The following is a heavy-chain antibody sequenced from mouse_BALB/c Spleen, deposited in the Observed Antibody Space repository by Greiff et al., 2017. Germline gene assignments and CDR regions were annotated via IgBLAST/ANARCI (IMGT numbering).Heavy chain of an antibody. Sequence: QVHVKQSGPDLVAPSQSLSITCTVSGFSLTSYGVHWVRQPPGKGLEWLVVIWSDGSTTYNSALKSRLSISKDNSKSQVFLKMNSLQTDDTAMYYCARHGTTASMDYWGQGTSVTVSS. D-gene: IGHD1-2*01. CDR1: GFSLTSYG. CDR3: ARHGTTASMDY. J-gene: IGHJ4*01. V-gene: IGHV2-6-2*01. CDR2: IWSDGST.